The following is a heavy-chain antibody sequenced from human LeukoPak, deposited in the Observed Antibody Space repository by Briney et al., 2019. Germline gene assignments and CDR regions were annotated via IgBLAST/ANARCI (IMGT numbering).Heavy chain of an antibody. D-gene: IGHD3-10*01. CDR2: INHSGST. V-gene: IGHV4-34*01. Sequence: SQTLSLTCAVYGGSFSGYYWSWIRQPPGKGLEWIGEINHSGSTNYNPSLKSRVTISVDTSKNQFSLKLSSVTAADTAVYYCARGLGTPPTPYYGSGIDNWGQGTLVTVSS. CDR3: ARGLGTPPTPYYGSGIDN. CDR1: GGSFSGYY. J-gene: IGHJ4*02.